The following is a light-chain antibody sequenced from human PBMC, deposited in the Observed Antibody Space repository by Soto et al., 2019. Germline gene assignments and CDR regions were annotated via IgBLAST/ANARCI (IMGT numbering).Light chain of an antibody. CDR1: QSVSSTD. CDR2: GAS. V-gene: IGKV3-20*01. J-gene: IGKJ1*01. CDR3: QQFGSSVRT. Sequence: EIVLTQSTGTLSLSPGERATLSCRASQSVSSTDLIWYQQKPGQAPRLLIYGASSRATVIPDRFSGSGSGTDFTLTISRLEPDDFGVYYCQQFGSSVRTFGQGTEVEV.